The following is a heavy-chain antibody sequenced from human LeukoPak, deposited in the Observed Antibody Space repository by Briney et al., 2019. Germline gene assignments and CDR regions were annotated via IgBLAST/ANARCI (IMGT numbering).Heavy chain of an antibody. CDR3: ASSPTVTTSPDAFDI. D-gene: IGHD4-17*01. J-gene: IGHJ3*02. V-gene: IGHV4-59*12. CDR2: IYHSGST. CDR1: GGSISSYY. Sequence: SETLSLTCTVSGGSISSYYWSWSRQPPGKGLEWIGYIYHSGSTYYNPSLKSRVTISVDRSKNQFSLKLSSVTAADTAVYYCASSPTVTTSPDAFDIWGQGTMVTVSS.